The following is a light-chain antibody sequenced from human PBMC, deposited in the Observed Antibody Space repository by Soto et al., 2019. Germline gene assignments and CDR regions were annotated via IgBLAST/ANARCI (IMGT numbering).Light chain of an antibody. J-gene: IGKJ3*01. CDR1: QTITSRY. V-gene: IGKV3-20*01. CDR2: GAS. Sequence: EIVLTQSPGTLSLSPGERATLSCRASQTITSRYVAWYQQKLGQAPRLLIYGASNRATGIPDRFSGSGSGTDFTLTINSLEPEDFAVYYCQQYDNSPPTFGPGTTVDIK. CDR3: QQYDNSPPT.